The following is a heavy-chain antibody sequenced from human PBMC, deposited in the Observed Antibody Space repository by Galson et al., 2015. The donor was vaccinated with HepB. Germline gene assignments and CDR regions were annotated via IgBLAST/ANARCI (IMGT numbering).Heavy chain of an antibody. CDR1: GFSFGDYA. CDR2: IRRKAYGGTT. CDR3: TREVLTIFGVVIIPPDYSYDRDV. Sequence: SLRLSCAGSGFSFGDYAMSWFRQAPGKGLEWVGFIRRKAYGGTTEYAASVKGRFTISRDDSKSSAYMQMNSLGTEDTAVYYCTREVLTIFGVVIIPPDYSYDRDVWGQGTTVTVSS. D-gene: IGHD3-3*01. J-gene: IGHJ6*02. V-gene: IGHV3-49*03.